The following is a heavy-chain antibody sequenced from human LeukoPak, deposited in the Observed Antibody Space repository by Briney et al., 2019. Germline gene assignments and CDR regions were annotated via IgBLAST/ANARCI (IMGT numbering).Heavy chain of an antibody. D-gene: IGHD3-22*01. CDR1: GFTFDDYG. CDR2: INWNGGST. V-gene: IGHV3-20*04. J-gene: IGHJ4*02. Sequence: PGGSLRLSCAASGFTFDDYGMNWVRHAPGKGLEWVSGINWNGGSTGYADSVKGRFTISRDNAKNSLFLQMNSLRAEDTALYYCARTFYYDSSGNLDSWGQGTLVTVSS. CDR3: ARTFYYDSSGNLDS.